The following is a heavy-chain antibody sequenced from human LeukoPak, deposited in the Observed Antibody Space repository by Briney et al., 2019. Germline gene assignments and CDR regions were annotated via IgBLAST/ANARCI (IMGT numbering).Heavy chain of an antibody. V-gene: IGHV3-23*01. CDR2: ISGSGGST. CDR3: AKDLTMTVVVSVDY. CDR1: GFTFSSYA. D-gene: IGHD3-22*01. J-gene: IGHJ4*02. Sequence: GGSLRLFCAASGFTFSSYAMSWVRQAPGKGPEWVSAISGSGGSTYYADSVKGRFTISRDNSKNTLYLQMNSLRAEDTAVYYCAKDLTMTVVVSVDYWGQGTLVTVSS.